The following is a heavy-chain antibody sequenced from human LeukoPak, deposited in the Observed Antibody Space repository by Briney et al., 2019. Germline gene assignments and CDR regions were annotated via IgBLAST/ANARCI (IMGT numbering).Heavy chain of an antibody. CDR1: GYSFTNYW. V-gene: IGHV5-51*01. CDR2: IYPGDSDI. D-gene: IGHD5-24*01. J-gene: IGHJ4*02. Sequence: GESLKMSCQDAGYSFTNYWIGWVRQMPGKGLACMGIIYPGDSDIKYSPSFQGQINISTDKSINTAYLQWSSLKASDTAMYYCARQGIEMATNNRPTFDYWGQGTLVTVSS. CDR3: ARQGIEMATNNRPTFDY.